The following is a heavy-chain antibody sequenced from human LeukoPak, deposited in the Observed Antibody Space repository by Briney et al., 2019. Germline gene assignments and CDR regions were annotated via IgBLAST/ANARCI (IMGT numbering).Heavy chain of an antibody. CDR1: GGTFSSYA. Sequence: SVKVSCKASGGTFSSYAISWVRQAPGQGFEWMGGIIPIFGTANYAQKFQGRVTITTDESTSTAYMELSSLRSEDTAVYYCARGSGHYDILTGYYSYDYWGQGTLVTVSS. CDR2: IIPIFGTA. V-gene: IGHV1-69*05. D-gene: IGHD3-9*01. CDR3: ARGSGHYDILTGYYSYDY. J-gene: IGHJ4*02.